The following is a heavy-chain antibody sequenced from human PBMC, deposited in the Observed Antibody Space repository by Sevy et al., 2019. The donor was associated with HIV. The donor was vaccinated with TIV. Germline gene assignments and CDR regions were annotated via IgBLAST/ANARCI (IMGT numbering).Heavy chain of an antibody. J-gene: IGHJ4*02. CDR1: GFTFGDHF. CDR2: IRSKAHGGTT. Sequence: GGSLRLSCTASGFTFGDHFMSWFHQAPGKGLEWVGFIRSKAHGGTTEYAASVIGRFTISRDDSKSFAYLQMNSLKTEDTAVYYCTRGSYGAGDYWGQGTLVTVSS. CDR3: TRGSYGAGDY. V-gene: IGHV3-49*03. D-gene: IGHD3-10*01.